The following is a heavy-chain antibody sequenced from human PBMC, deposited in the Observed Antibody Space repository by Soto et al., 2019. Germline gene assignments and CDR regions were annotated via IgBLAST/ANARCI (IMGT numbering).Heavy chain of an antibody. CDR1: GGTFSSYT. D-gene: IGHD3-22*01. V-gene: IGHV1-69*02. J-gene: IGHJ5*02. CDR3: ARLGAYYQSLDP. CDR2: IIPILGIA. Sequence: SVKVSCKASGGTFSSYTISWVRQAPGQGLEWMGRIIPILGIANYAQKFQGRVTITADKSTSTAYMELSSLRSEDTAVYYCARLGAYYQSLDPWGPGTLVTVSS.